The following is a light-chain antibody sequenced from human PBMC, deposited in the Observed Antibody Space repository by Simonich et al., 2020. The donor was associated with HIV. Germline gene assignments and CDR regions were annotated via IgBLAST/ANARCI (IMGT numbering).Light chain of an antibody. CDR3: QQYYSTPPT. V-gene: IGKV1-9*01. J-gene: IGKJ1*01. Sequence: DIQLTQSPSFLSASVGDRVTITCLASQGISSSLAWYQQKPGKAPKLLIYAASSLQSGVPSRFSGSGSGTDFTLTISSLQAEDVALYYCQQYYSTPPTFGQGTKVEIK. CDR1: QGISSS. CDR2: AAS.